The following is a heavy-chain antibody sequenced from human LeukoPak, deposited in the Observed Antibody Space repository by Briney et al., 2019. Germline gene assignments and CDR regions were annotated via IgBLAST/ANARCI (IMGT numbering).Heavy chain of an antibody. D-gene: IGHD6-19*01. J-gene: IGHJ4*02. CDR1: GYTFSNYG. CDR3: AREARQGGSVAGDYFDY. Sequence: ASVVVSCKASGYTFSNYGISWLRQAPGQGLEWMGWISVYNDHTYSARKFQGRGTLTTETSASTVYMELRSLRSDDTAVYYCAREARQGGSVAGDYFDYWGQGTLVTVSS. V-gene: IGHV1-18*01. CDR2: ISVYNDHT.